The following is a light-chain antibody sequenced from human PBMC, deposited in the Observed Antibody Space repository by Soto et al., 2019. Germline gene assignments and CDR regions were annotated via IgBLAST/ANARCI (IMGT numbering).Light chain of an antibody. CDR1: STDIGFYNY. Sequence: QSVLXQPASLSGSPGQSITISCTGTSTDIGFYNYVSWYQQHPGKAPKLMIFDVSYRPSGISDRFSGSKSGNTASLTISGLQPEDEADYYCSSYGASSTLFGGGTKVTVL. V-gene: IGLV2-14*03. CDR3: SSYGASSTL. J-gene: IGLJ2*01. CDR2: DVS.